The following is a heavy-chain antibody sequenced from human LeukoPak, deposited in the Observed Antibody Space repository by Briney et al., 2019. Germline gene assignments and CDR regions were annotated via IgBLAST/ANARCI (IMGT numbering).Heavy chain of an antibody. J-gene: IGHJ6*03. CDR3: AGGDTAMVTGYYYYYMDV. D-gene: IGHD5-18*01. V-gene: IGHV3-23*01. CDR2: ISGGSA. CDR1: GFTFSNYA. Sequence: PGGSLRLSCAASGFTFSNYAMSWVRQAPGKGLEWVSGISGGSAYYADSVKGRFTISRDNSKNTLYLQMNSLRAEDTAVYYCAGGDTAMVTGYYYYYMDVWGKGTTVTVSS.